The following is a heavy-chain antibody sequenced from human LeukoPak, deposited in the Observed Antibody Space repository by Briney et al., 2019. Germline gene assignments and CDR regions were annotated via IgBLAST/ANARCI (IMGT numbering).Heavy chain of an antibody. Sequence: GESLKISCKGSGYSFTSYWIGWVRQMPGKGLEWMGIIYPGDSDTRYSASFQGQVTISADKSISTAYLQWSSLKASDTAMYYCARPFDYYGSGSYYTHFDYWGQGTLVTVSS. V-gene: IGHV5-51*01. CDR3: ARPFDYYGSGSYYTHFDY. CDR2: IYPGDSDT. D-gene: IGHD3-10*01. CDR1: GYSFTSYW. J-gene: IGHJ4*02.